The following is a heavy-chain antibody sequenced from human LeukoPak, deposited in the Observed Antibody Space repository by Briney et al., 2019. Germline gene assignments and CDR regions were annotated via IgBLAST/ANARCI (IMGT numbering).Heavy chain of an antibody. J-gene: IGHJ4*02. D-gene: IGHD6-25*01. V-gene: IGHV3-30*02. Sequence: GGSLRLSCAASGFIFSNYGMDSVRHSSDKGLGWVTFIRFDGSTQSYADSVKGRFTISRDNSKYTLYLQMSSMRLENTVVYYCAKEGGEGSPFDYWGQGILVTVSS. CDR2: IRFDGSTQ. CDR3: AKEGGEGSPFDY. CDR1: GFIFSNYG.